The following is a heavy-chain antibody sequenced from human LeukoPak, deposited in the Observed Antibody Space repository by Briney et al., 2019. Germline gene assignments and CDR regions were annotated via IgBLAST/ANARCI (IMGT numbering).Heavy chain of an antibody. CDR3: ARISPPDIVVVPASDMDV. V-gene: IGHV4-34*01. J-gene: IGHJ6*03. Sequence: SETLSLTCTVSGGSISGYYWSWIRQPPGKGLEWIGEINHSGSTNHNPSLKSRVTISVDTSKNQFSLKLSSVTAADTAVYYCARISPPDIVVVPASDMDVWGKGTTVTVSS. CDR2: INHSGST. D-gene: IGHD2-2*01. CDR1: GGSISGYY.